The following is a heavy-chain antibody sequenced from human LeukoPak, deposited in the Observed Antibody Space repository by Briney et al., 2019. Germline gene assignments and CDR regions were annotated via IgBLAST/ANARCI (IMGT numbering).Heavy chain of an antibody. Sequence: GGSLRLSCQASGLTFSIYAMSWVRQAPGKGLERVSSINPDGGGSFFADSVKGRFTISRDDSRSVVYLQMNSLSAEDTAVYYCARSGVATCHYWGQGVLVTVSS. CDR1: GLTFSIYA. CDR2: INPDGGGS. D-gene: IGHD2-15*01. CDR3: ARSGVATCHY. V-gene: IGHV3-23*01. J-gene: IGHJ4*02.